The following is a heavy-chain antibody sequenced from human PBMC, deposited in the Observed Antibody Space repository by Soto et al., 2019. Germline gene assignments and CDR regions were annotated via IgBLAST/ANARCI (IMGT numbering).Heavy chain of an antibody. CDR3: ARGLLFGELSWFDP. D-gene: IGHD3-10*01. CDR2: IYYSGST. V-gene: IGHV4-31*03. J-gene: IGHJ5*02. Sequence: QVQLQESGPGLVKPSQTLSLTCTVSAGSISSGGYYWSWIRQHPGKGLEWIGYIYYSGSTYYNPSLKSRVAISVDSSKTQFSLELSSVTAADTAGYYCARGLLFGELSWFDPWGQGTMVTVSS. CDR1: AGSISSGGYY.